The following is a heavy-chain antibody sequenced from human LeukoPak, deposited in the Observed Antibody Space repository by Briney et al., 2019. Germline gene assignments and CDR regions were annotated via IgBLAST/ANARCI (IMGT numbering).Heavy chain of an antibody. V-gene: IGHV1-46*01. D-gene: IGHD1-26*01. CDR2: INPSGGST. Sequence: ASVKVSCKASGYTYTSYYMHWVRQAPGQGLEWLGIINPSGGSTSYAQKFQGRVTMTRDTSTSTVYMELSSLRSEDTAVYYCASSGGSSARHWYFDLWGRGTLVTVSS. J-gene: IGHJ2*01. CDR3: ASSGGSSARHWYFDL. CDR1: GYTYTSYY.